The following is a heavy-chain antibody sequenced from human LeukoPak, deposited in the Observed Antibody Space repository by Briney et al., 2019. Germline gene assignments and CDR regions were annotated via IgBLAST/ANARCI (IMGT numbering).Heavy chain of an antibody. D-gene: IGHD3-10*01. Sequence: ASVTVSCTASGYTFTIYGISWVRQAPGQGLEWMGWISAYNGNTNYAQKLQGRVTMTTDTSTSTAYMELRSLRSDDTAVYYCARVIWFGELTNHFDYWGQGTLVTVSS. CDR2: ISAYNGNT. CDR1: GYTFTIYG. J-gene: IGHJ4*02. V-gene: IGHV1-18*01. CDR3: ARVIWFGELTNHFDY.